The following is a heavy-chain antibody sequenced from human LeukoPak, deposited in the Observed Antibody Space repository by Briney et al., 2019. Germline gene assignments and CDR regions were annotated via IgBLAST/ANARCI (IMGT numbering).Heavy chain of an antibody. CDR3: TTWNG. CDR1: GFTFSSYS. CDR2: ISSSSSYI. Sequence: GGSLRLSCAASGFTFSSYSMNWVRQAPGKGLEWVSSISSSSSYIYYADSVKGRFTISRDNSKNTLYLQMNSLKTEDTAVYYCTTWNGWGQGTLVTVSS. D-gene: IGHD1-1*01. V-gene: IGHV3-21*03. J-gene: IGHJ4*02.